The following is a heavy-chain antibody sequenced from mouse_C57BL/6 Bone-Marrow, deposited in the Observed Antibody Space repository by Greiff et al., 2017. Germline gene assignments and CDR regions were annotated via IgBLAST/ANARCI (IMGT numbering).Heavy chain of an antibody. V-gene: IGHV1-61*01. J-gene: IGHJ4*01. CDR3: AREAYDSNYGAMGY. Sequence: QVQLQQPGAELVRPGSSVKLSCKASGYTFTSYWMDWVKQRPGQGLEWIGNIYPSDSETHYNQKFKDKATLTVDKSSSTAYLQLSSLTSEGSAVYYCAREAYDSNYGAMGYWGQGTSVTVSS. CDR1: GYTFTSYW. D-gene: IGHD2-5*01. CDR2: IYPSDSET.